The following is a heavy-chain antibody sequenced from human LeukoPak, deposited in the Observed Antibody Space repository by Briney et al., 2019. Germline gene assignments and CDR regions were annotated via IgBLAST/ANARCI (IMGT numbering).Heavy chain of an antibody. CDR3: AKAVGSGWRYHFDY. CDR2: ISGSGGNT. J-gene: IGHJ4*02. CDR1: GFTFSSNA. D-gene: IGHD6-19*01. Sequence: PGGSLRLSCAASGFTFSSNAMIWVRQAPGKGLEWVSVISGSGGNTYYADSVKGRLTISRDNSKNTLYLQMNSLRAEDTAVYYCAKAVGSGWRYHFDYWGQGTLVTVSS. V-gene: IGHV3-23*01.